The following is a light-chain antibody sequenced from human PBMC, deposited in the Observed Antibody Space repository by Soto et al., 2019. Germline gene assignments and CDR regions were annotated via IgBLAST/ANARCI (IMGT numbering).Light chain of an antibody. CDR1: QSISTA. Sequence: EIVMTQSPATLSVSPGERATLSCRASQSISTALAWYQQKHGQPPRLLIYSASTRATSVPDRFTGSGSGSDFPLTISGLQSEDFAVYYCQQGHNWPFTFGQGTRLEI. CDR3: QQGHNWPFT. J-gene: IGKJ2*01. CDR2: SAS. V-gene: IGKV3-15*01.